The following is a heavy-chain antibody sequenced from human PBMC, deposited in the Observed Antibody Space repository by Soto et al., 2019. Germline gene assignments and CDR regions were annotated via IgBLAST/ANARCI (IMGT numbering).Heavy chain of an antibody. CDR1: EFPFSGYG. V-gene: IGHV3-30*18. Sequence: GGSLRLSCRAAEFPFSGYGMHWVRQAPGKGLEWVAVISYDGSNKYYADSVKGRFTISRDNSKNTLYLQMNSLRAEDTAVYYCAKRHSTSGFDPWGQGTLVPVSS. D-gene: IGHD2-2*01. CDR3: AKRHSTSGFDP. J-gene: IGHJ5*02. CDR2: ISYDGSNK.